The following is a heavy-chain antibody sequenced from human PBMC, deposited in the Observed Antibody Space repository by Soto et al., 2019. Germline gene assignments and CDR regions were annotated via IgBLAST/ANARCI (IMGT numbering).Heavy chain of an antibody. D-gene: IGHD3-3*01. J-gene: IGHJ5*01. V-gene: IGHV3-23*01. CDR3: AKEKNFWSGTTAFDS. Sequence: QMLESGGGLVQPGGSLRLSCADSAFTFNMSAMSWVRQPPGKGLEWVSGISGSGGSTYYTDSVKGRFTISRDNSKNTLSLQMTRLSAEDTAVYYCAKEKNFWSGTTAFDSWGQGTLVTVSS. CDR2: ISGSGGST. CDR1: AFTFNMSA.